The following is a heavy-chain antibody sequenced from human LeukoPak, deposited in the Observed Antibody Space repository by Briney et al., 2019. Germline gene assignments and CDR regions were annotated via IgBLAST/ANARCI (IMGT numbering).Heavy chain of an antibody. CDR1: GYTFTGYY. CDR3: AREYCSSTSCYAGYYYYGMDV. D-gene: IGHD2-2*01. J-gene: IGHJ6*02. V-gene: IGHV1-2*02. Sequence: ASVKVSCKASGYTFTGYYMHWVRQAPGQGREWMGWINPNSGGTNYAQKFQGRVTMTRDTSISTAYMELSRLRSDDTAVYYCAREYCSSTSCYAGYYYYGMDVWGQGTTVTVSS. CDR2: INPNSGGT.